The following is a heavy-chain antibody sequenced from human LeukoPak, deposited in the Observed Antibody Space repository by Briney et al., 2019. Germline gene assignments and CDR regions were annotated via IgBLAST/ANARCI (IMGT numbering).Heavy chain of an antibody. CDR3: AKDMGYSSGWYGYYYYYGMDV. D-gene: IGHD6-19*01. Sequence: GGSLRLSCAASGFSFDDYAMHWVRQAPGKGLEWVSGISWNSGSIGYADSVKGRFTISRDNAKNSLYLQMNSLRAEDTALYYCAKDMGYSSGWYGYYYYYGMDVWGQGTTVTVSS. CDR1: GFSFDDYA. J-gene: IGHJ6*02. CDR2: ISWNSGSI. V-gene: IGHV3-9*01.